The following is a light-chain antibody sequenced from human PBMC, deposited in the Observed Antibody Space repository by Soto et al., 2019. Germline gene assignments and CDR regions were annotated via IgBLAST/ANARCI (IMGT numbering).Light chain of an antibody. J-gene: IGKJ2*01. Sequence: EIVLTQSPGTLSLSPGERATLSCRASQSVSSSYLTWYQQKPGQAPRLRIYGASSRSTGIPDRFSGSRSGSDFTLTISRLEPEDFAVYYWQQYCSSPPYTCGQGTMLEIK. CDR1: QSVSSSY. CDR2: GAS. CDR3: QQYCSSPPYT. V-gene: IGKV3-20*01.